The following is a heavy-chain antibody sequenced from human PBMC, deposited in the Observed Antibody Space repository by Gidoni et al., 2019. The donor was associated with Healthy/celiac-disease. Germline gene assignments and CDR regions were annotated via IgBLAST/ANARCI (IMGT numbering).Heavy chain of an antibody. CDR2: IIPSFGTA. D-gene: IGHD2-15*01. V-gene: IGHV1-69*01. Sequence: QVQLVQSAAEVKKPGSSVKVSCKASGGTFSSSAISGVRQAPGQGLEWMGGIIPSFGTANYGQKFQGRVTNTADESTSTAYMELSSLRSEDTAVYYCARDLSGGWNWFDPWGQGTLVTVSS. CDR1: GGTFSSSA. J-gene: IGHJ5*02. CDR3: ARDLSGGWNWFDP.